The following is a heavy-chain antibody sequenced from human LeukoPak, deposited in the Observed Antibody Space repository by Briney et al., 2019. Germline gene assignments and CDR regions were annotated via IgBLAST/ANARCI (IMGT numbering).Heavy chain of an antibody. CDR3: AREHCSGGSCYSGTFDP. V-gene: IGHV3-30-3*01. D-gene: IGHD2-15*01. J-gene: IGHJ5*02. CDR2: ISYDGSNK. CDR1: GFTFSSYA. Sequence: GRSLRLSCAASGFTFSSYAMHWVRQAPGKGLEWVAVISYDGSNKYYADSVKGRFTISRDNSKNTLYLQMNSLRAEDTAVYYCAREHCSGGSCYSGTFDPWGQGTLVTVSS.